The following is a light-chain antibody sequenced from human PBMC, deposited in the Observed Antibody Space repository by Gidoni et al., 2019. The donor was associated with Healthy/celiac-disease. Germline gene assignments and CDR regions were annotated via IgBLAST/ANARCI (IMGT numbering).Light chain of an antibody. J-gene: IGKJ4*01. V-gene: IGKV1-33*01. CDR1: QDISNY. Sequence: DIQMTQSPSPLSASVGDRVTITCQASQDISNYLNWYQQKPGKAPKLLIYDASNLETGVPSRFSGSGSGTDFTFTISSLQPEDIATYYCQQYDNLPPGLTFXGXTKVEIQ. CDR3: QQYDNLPPGLT. CDR2: DAS.